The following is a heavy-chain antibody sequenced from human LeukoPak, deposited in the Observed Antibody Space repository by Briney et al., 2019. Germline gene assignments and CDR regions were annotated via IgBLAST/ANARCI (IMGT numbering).Heavy chain of an antibody. CDR3: ARAYYYDSSGYYTPLRD. CDR2: IIPIFGTA. J-gene: IGHJ4*02. Sequence: SVKVSXKASGGTFSSYAISWVRQAPGQGLEWMGGIIPIFGTANYAQKFQGRVTITADESTSTAYMELSRLRSEDTAVYYCARAYYYDSSGYYTPLRDWGQGTLVTVSS. V-gene: IGHV1-69*13. CDR1: GGTFSSYA. D-gene: IGHD3-22*01.